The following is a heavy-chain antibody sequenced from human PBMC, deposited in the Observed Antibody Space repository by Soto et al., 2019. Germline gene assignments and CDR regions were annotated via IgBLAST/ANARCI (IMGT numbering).Heavy chain of an antibody. V-gene: IGHV3-33*01. D-gene: IGHD3-22*01. CDR2: IWYDGSNK. J-gene: IGHJ4*02. CDR3: ARDSSASYYYDSSALDY. Sequence: GGSLRLSCAASGFTFSSYGMHWVRQAPGKGLEWVAVIWYDGSNKYYADSVKGRFTISRDNSKNTLYLQMNSLRAEDTAVYYCARDSSASYYYDSSALDYWGQGTLVTVSS. CDR1: GFTFSSYG.